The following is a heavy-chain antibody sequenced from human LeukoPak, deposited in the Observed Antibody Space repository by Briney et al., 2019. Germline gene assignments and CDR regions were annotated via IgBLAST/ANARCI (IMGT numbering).Heavy chain of an antibody. CDR3: ARGLWSGYYRLNWFDP. V-gene: IGHV1-8*03. Sequence: ASVKVSCKASGYTFSNNDINWVRQATGQGLEWMGWMNPISGNTGFAQKFQGRVTITRITSISTAYMEMSSLRSDDTAVYYCARGLWSGYYRLNWFDPWGQGTLVTVSS. CDR1: GYTFSNND. J-gene: IGHJ5*02. CDR2: MNPISGNT. D-gene: IGHD3-3*01.